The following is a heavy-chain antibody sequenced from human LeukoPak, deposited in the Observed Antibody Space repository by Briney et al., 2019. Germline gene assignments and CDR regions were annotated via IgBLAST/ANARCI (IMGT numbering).Heavy chain of an antibody. J-gene: IGHJ6*03. Sequence: ASVKVSCKASGYTFTSYYMHWVRQAPGQGLEWMGIINPSGGSTSYAQKFQGRVTMTRDMSTSTVYMELSSLRSEDTAVYYCARVKGRGVTLRYYYYMDVWGKGTTVTISS. CDR3: ARVKGRGVTLRYYYYMDV. D-gene: IGHD3-10*01. CDR2: INPSGGST. V-gene: IGHV1-46*01. CDR1: GYTFTSYY.